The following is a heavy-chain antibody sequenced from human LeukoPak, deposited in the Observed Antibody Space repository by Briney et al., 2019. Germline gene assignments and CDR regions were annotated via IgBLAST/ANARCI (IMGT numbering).Heavy chain of an antibody. CDR3: ARSGTYQYSSAYDY. CDR1: GGSISSYY. CDR2: IYYSGST. D-gene: IGHD3-10*01. V-gene: IGHV4-59*12. J-gene: IGHJ4*01. Sequence: SETLSLTCTVSGGSISSYYWSWIRQPPGKGLEWIGYIYYSGSTNYNPSLNSRVTVSLDTSKNQFSLRLTSVTAADTAVYYCARSGTYQYSSAYDYWGQGNLVTVSS.